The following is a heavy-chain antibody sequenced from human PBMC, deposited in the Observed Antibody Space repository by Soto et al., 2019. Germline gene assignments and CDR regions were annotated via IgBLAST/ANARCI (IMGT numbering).Heavy chain of an antibody. CDR2: INPSGGST. Sequence: ASVKVSCKASGYTFTSYYMHWVRQAPGQGLEWMGIINPSGGSTSYAQKFQGRVTMTRDTSTSTVYMELSSLRSEDTAVYYCARPQRYPGYYIDAFDIWGQGTMVTVSS. V-gene: IGHV1-46*01. D-gene: IGHD2-8*01. J-gene: IGHJ3*02. CDR3: ARPQRYPGYYIDAFDI. CDR1: GYTFTSYY.